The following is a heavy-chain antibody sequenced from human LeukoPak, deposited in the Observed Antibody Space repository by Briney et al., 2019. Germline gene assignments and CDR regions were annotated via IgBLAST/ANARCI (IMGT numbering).Heavy chain of an antibody. CDR3: ARVITMVRGVIIRDAFDI. D-gene: IGHD3-10*01. CDR2: INPNSGGT. J-gene: IGHJ3*02. Sequence: GASVKVSCKASGYTFTGYYMHWVRQAPGQGLEWMGWINPNSGGTNYAQKFQGRVTMTRDTSISTAYMELSRLRSDDTAVYYCARVITMVRGVIIRDAFDIWGQGTMVTVSS. CDR1: GYTFTGYY. V-gene: IGHV1-2*02.